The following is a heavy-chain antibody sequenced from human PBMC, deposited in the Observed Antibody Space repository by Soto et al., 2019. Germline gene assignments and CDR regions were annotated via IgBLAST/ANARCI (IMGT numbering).Heavy chain of an antibody. Sequence: PSETLSLTCTVSGGSISSSSYYWGWIRQPPGKGLEWIGSIYYSGSTYYNPSLKSRVTISVDTSKNQFSLKLSSVTAADTAVYYCARGSVVPAATYYYYYYMDVWGKGTTVTVSS. D-gene: IGHD2-2*01. J-gene: IGHJ6*03. CDR3: ARGSVVPAATYYYYYYMDV. V-gene: IGHV4-39*01. CDR2: IYYSGST. CDR1: GGSISSSSYY.